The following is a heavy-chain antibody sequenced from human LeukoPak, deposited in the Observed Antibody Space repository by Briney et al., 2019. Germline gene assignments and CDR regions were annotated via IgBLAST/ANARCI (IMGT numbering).Heavy chain of an antibody. CDR3: ARPYCNSGSCYGNWYFDL. CDR1: GYSFTSYW. V-gene: IGHV5-51*01. J-gene: IGHJ2*01. D-gene: IGHD2-15*01. Sequence: GESLKISCKGSGYSFTSYWISWVRQMPGKGLEWMGIIYPGDSDTRYSPSFQGQVTISVDKSISTAYLQWSSLKASDTAMYYCARPYCNSGSCYGNWYFDLWGRGTLVTVSS. CDR2: IYPGDSDT.